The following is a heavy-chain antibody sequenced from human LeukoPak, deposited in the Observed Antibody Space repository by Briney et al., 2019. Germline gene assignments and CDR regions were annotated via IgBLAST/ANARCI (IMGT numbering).Heavy chain of an antibody. V-gene: IGHV3-33*01. Sequence: PGGSLRLSCAASGFTFSSYGMHWVRQAPGKGLEWVAVIWYDGSNKYYADSVKGRFTISRDNSKNTLYLQMNSLRAEDTAVYYCARGYYDSRGYYYYYYGVDVWGQGTTVTVSS. CDR3: ARGYYDSRGYYYYYYGVDV. CDR2: IWYDGSNK. D-gene: IGHD3-22*01. J-gene: IGHJ6*02. CDR1: GFTFSSYG.